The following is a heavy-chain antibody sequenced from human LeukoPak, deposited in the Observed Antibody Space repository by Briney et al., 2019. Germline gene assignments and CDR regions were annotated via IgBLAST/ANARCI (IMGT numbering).Heavy chain of an antibody. Sequence: PGGSLRLSCAASGFTFSSYSMSWVRQAPGKGLEWVSSISSSSSYIYYADSVKGRFTISRDNAKNSLYLQMNSLRAEDTAVYYCAREHDHMITFGGVIGYYFDYWGQGTLVTVSS. CDR1: GFTFSSYS. CDR2: ISSSSSYI. V-gene: IGHV3-21*01. J-gene: IGHJ4*02. CDR3: AREHDHMITFGGVIGYYFDY. D-gene: IGHD3-16*01.